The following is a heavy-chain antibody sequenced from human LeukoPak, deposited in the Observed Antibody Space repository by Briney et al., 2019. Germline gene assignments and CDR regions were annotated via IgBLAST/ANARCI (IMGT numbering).Heavy chain of an antibody. J-gene: IGHJ4*02. V-gene: IGHV4-39*07. D-gene: IGHD6-19*01. CDR2: IYYSGST. Sequence: ASETLSLTCTVSGGSISSSSYYWGWIRQPPGKGLEWIGSIYYSGSTYYNPSLKSRVTISVDTSKNQFSLKLSSVTAADTAVYYCARDRAVAGSEVWGQGTLVTVSS. CDR3: ARDRAVAGSEV. CDR1: GGSISSSSYY.